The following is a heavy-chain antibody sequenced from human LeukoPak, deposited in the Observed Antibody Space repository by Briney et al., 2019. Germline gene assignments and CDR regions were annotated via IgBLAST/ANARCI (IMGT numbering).Heavy chain of an antibody. D-gene: IGHD3-3*01. J-gene: IGHJ4*02. Sequence: ASVKVSCKASGYTFTSYDINWVRQATGQGLEWMGWMNPNSGNTGYAQKFQGRVTMTRNTSISTAYMELSRLRSDDTAVYYCARSNDFWSGYYPNYYFDYWGQGTLVTVSS. CDR1: GYTFTSYD. V-gene: IGHV1-8*01. CDR2: MNPNSGNT. CDR3: ARSNDFWSGYYPNYYFDY.